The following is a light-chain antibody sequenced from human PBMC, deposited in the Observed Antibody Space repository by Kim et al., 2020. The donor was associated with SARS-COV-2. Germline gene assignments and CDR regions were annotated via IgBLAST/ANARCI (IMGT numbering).Light chain of an antibody. CDR1: SLRSYY. CDR3: NSRDSSGNHRVV. CDR2: GKN. Sequence: LGQTVRITCKGDSLRSYYASWYQQKPGQAPVLVIYGKNNRPSGIPDRFSGSSSGNTASLTITGAQAEDEADYNCNSRDSSGNHRVVFGGGTKLTVL. V-gene: IGLV3-19*01. J-gene: IGLJ2*01.